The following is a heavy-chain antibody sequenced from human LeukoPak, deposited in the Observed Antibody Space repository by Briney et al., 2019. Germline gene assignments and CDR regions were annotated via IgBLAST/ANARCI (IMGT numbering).Heavy chain of an antibody. J-gene: IGHJ4*02. CDR3: AKDLYSSGWYGYLDY. CDR2: INPSGGST. V-gene: IGHV1-46*01. D-gene: IGHD6-19*01. CDR1: GYTFTSYY. Sequence: ASVKVSCKASGYTFTSYYMHWVRQAPGQGLEWMGIINPSGGSTSYAQKFQGRVTMTRDMSTSTVYMELSSLRSEDTAVYYCAKDLYSSGWYGYLDYWGQGTLVTVSS.